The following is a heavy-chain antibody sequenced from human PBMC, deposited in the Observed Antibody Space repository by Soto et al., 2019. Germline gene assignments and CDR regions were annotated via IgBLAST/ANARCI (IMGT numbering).Heavy chain of an antibody. D-gene: IGHD3-10*01. Sequence: EVQLVESGGGLVKPGGSPRLSCAASGFSFSNAWMNWVRQAPGKGLEWVGRIKSKADGGATDYAAPVKGRFTISRDDSENMLYLQMNSLKTEDTAVYYCATARGSGSGAIDYWGQGTLVTVSS. CDR3: ATARGSGSGAIDY. CDR1: GFSFSNAW. V-gene: IGHV3-15*07. CDR2: IKSKADGGAT. J-gene: IGHJ4*02.